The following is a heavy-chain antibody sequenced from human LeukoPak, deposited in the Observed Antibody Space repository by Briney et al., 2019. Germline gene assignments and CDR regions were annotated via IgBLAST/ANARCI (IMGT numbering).Heavy chain of an antibody. CDR1: GFPFSNYW. J-gene: IGHJ4*02. CDR2: INQDGTEG. Sequence: GGSLRLSCVASGFPFSNYWMSWVRQAPGKGLEWVANINQDGTEGNYVDSVKGRLIISTDNSKNTLYLQMNSLRAEDTAVYYCARDWAAAGDYWGQGTLVTVSS. CDR3: ARDWAAAGDY. D-gene: IGHD6-13*01. V-gene: IGHV3-7*01.